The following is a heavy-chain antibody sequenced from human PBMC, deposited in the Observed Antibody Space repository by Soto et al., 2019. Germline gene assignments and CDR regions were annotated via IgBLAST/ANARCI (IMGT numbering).Heavy chain of an antibody. D-gene: IGHD3-9*01. CDR3: ARLSPVLRYFDWLSPPDY. Sequence: SETLSLTCTVSGGSISSYYWSWIRQPPGKGLEWIGYIYYSGSTNYNPSLKSRVTISVDTSKNQFFLKLSSVTAADTAVYYCARLSPVLRYFDWLSPPDYWGQGTLVTVSS. V-gene: IGHV4-59*08. CDR2: IYYSGST. J-gene: IGHJ4*02. CDR1: GGSISSYY.